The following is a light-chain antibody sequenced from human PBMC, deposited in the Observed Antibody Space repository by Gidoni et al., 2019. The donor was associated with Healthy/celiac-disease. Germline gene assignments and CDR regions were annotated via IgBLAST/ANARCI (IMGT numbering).Light chain of an antibody. CDR1: QSISSR. Sequence: DIQMTQSPSTLSASVGDRVSIPCRASQSISSRLALYQQKPGKAPKLLIYDASSLESGVPSRFSGSGSGTEFTLTISSLQPDDFATYYCQQYNSYSRTFGPGTKVDIK. V-gene: IGKV1-5*01. J-gene: IGKJ3*01. CDR3: QQYNSYSRT. CDR2: DAS.